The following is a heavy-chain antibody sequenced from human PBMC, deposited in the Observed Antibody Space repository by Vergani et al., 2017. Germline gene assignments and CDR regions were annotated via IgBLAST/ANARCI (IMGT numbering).Heavy chain of an antibody. V-gene: IGHV3-23*01. D-gene: IGHD5-12*01. CDR1: GFTFNHYA. Sequence: EVQLLESGGDLVQPGGSLRLSCAASGFTFNHYAMNWIRQAPGKVLECVSGISGSGGSTYCAGSVKGRFTFSRDNYKNTLYLQMNSLSAGDTAVYYCAKANPRNSGYDYVYFYHAMDVWGQETSVTVSS. J-gene: IGHJ6*02. CDR3: AKANPRNSGYDYVYFYHAMDV. CDR2: ISGSGGST.